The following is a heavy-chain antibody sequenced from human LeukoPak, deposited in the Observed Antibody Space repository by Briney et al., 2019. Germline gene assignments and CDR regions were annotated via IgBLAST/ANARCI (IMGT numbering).Heavy chain of an antibody. V-gene: IGHV4-34*01. CDR2: INHSGST. CDR3: ARGLRGGQYQITYVMYV. J-gene: IGHJ6*02. Sequence: SSETLSLTCAVYGGSFSGYYWSWIRQPPGKGLEWIGEINHSGSTNYNPSLKTRVTISVDTSKKQFSLKLSSVTAAETAVDYCARGLRGGQYQITYVMYVWGQGNTVTVSS. D-gene: IGHD2-2*01. CDR1: GGSFSGYY.